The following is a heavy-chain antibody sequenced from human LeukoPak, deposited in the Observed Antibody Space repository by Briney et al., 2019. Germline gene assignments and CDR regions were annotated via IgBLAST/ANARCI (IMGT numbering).Heavy chain of an antibody. V-gene: IGHV4-59*12. CDR2: IYYSGST. CDR1: GGSISSYY. J-gene: IGHJ5*02. D-gene: IGHD6-13*01. CDR3: AREGTSIAAAGNWFDP. Sequence: SETLSLACTVSGGSISSYYWSWIRQPPGKGLEWIGYIYYSGSTNYNPSLKSRVTISVDTSKNQFSLKLSSVTAADTAVYYCAREGTSIAAAGNWFDPWGQGTLVTVSS.